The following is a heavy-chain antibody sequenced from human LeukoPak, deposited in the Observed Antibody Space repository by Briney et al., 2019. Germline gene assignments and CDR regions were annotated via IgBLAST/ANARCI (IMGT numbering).Heavy chain of an antibody. D-gene: IGHD2-15*01. Sequence: SETLSLTCAVYGGSFSGYYWSWIRQPPGKGLEWLGEINHSGSTNYNPSLKSRVTISVDTSKNQFSLKLSSVTAADTAVYYCARGFLNRKRVAATPYWYFDLWGRGTLVTVSS. CDR2: INHSGST. CDR1: GGSFSGYY. J-gene: IGHJ2*01. V-gene: IGHV4-34*01. CDR3: ARGFLNRKRVAATPYWYFDL.